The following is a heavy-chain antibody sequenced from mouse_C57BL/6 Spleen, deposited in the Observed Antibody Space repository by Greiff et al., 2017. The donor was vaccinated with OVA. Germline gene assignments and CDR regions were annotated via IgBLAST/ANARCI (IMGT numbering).Heavy chain of an antibody. D-gene: IGHD1-1*01. CDR3: ARGHYGSPLYYAMDY. Sequence: QVQLQQPGTELVKPGASVKLSCKASGYTFTSYWMHWVKQRPGQGLEWIGNINPSNGGTNYNEKCKSKATLTVDKSSSTAYMQLSSLTSEDSAVYYCARGHYGSPLYYAMDYWGQGTSVTVSS. V-gene: IGHV1-53*01. CDR2: INPSNGGT. CDR1: GYTFTSYW. J-gene: IGHJ4*01.